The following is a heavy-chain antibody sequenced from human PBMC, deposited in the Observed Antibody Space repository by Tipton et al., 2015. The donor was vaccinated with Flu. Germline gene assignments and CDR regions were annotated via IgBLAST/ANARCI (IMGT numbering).Heavy chain of an antibody. Sequence: SGFTFSNFAMHWVRQAPGKGLEWVAGIWYDGSNKYYADSVKGRFTIPRDNSKNTLYLQMNSLRAEDTAVYYCARGYDILTDGGGYFDYWGQGTLVTVSS. CDR2: IWYDGSNK. CDR1: GFTFSNFA. V-gene: IGHV3-33*01. D-gene: IGHD3-9*01. CDR3: ARGYDILTDGGGYFDY. J-gene: IGHJ4*02.